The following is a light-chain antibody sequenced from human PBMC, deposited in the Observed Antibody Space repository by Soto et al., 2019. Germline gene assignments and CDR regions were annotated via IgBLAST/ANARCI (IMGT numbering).Light chain of an antibody. CDR3: QQYGNSPLA. CDR1: QSISSSY. CDR2: GTS. J-gene: IGKJ4*01. V-gene: IGKV3-20*01. Sequence: EIVLTQSPGTLSLSPGEGATLSCRASQSISSSYLAWYQQRPGLAPRLVIYGTSSRSPVIPDWFSGTGFRRHFTLTISRLEPEYWAVYFCQQYGNSPLAFDGGTKVDIK.